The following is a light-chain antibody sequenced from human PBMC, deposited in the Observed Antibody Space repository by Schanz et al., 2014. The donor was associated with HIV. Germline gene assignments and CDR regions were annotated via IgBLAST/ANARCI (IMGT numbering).Light chain of an antibody. J-gene: IGLJ3*02. Sequence: QFVLTQPPSASGTPGQRVTISCSGSSSNIGSNTVNWYQQLPGTAPKLLIYSNNQRPSGVPDRFSGSKSGTSASLAISGLQSEDEADYHCAAWDDSLNGPMFGGGTKLTVL. CDR1: SSNIGSNT. CDR3: AAWDDSLNGPM. V-gene: IGLV1-44*01. CDR2: SNN.